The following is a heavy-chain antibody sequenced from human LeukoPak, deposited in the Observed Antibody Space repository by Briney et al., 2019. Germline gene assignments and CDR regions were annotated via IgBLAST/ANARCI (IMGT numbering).Heavy chain of an antibody. J-gene: IGHJ4*02. CDR3: ARARVDTAMADFDY. D-gene: IGHD5-18*01. Sequence: HGESLQISCKASGYRFPSFGITWVRQLPGKGLEWMGGIDPIDSYTTYSPSFQGHVTISADKSIATVYLQWSSLKASDTAMYYCARARVDTAMADFDYWGQGTLVTVSS. CDR2: IDPIDSYT. V-gene: IGHV5-10-1*01. CDR1: GYRFPSFG.